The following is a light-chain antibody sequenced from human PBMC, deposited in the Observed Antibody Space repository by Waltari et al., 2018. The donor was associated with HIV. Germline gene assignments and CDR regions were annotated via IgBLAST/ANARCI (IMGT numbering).Light chain of an antibody. CDR3: QSYDSSLSGSV. Sequence: QSVLTQPPSVSGAPGQRVTISCTGRSSNIGAGYDVHWYQQLPGTAPKLLIYGNSSRPSGVPDRCSGSKAGTSASLAILGLQAEDEADYYCQSYDSSLSGSVFGGGTKLTVL. CDR2: GNS. J-gene: IGLJ2*01. CDR1: SSNIGAGYD. V-gene: IGLV1-40*01.